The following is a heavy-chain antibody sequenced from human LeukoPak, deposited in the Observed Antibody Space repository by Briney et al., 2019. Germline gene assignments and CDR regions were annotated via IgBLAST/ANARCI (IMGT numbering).Heavy chain of an antibody. J-gene: IGHJ6*04. V-gene: IGHV3-48*03. Sequence: GGSLRLSCAASGFTFSSYEMNWVRQAPGKGMEWVSYISSSGSTIYYADSVKGRFTISRDNAKNSLYLQMNSLRAEDTAVYYCARDMALVLDDYGDYSTAYGMDVWGKGTTVTVSS. CDR2: ISSSGSTI. D-gene: IGHD4-17*01. CDR3: ARDMALVLDDYGDYSTAYGMDV. CDR1: GFTFSSYE.